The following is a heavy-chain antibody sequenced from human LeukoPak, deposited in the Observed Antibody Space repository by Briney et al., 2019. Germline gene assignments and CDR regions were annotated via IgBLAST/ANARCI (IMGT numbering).Heavy chain of an antibody. CDR3: ARGWTGGDYPWPH. J-gene: IGHJ1*01. CDR1: GGSISSGSYY. D-gene: IGHD4-17*01. CDR2: IYTSGTT. V-gene: IGHV4-61*02. Sequence: SETLSLTCTVSGGSISSGSYYWNWIRQPAGTGLEWLGRIYTSGTTNSNPSLTSRVTISVDTSKNQFSLKLSSVTAADTAVYYCARGWTGGDYPWPHWGQGTLVTVSS.